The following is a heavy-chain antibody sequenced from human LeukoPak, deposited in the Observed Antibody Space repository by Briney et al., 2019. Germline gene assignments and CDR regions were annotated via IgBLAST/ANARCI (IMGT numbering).Heavy chain of an antibody. CDR2: ISTSGGST. J-gene: IGHJ4*02. CDR1: GFTFSSYA. D-gene: IGHD6-6*01. Sequence: GGSLRLSCAASGFTFSSYARSWVRQAPGKGLQWVSGISTSGGSTYYADSVKGRFTISRDNSKNTLYLQMNSLRAEDTAVYYCAKAVGTVAARPLDFWGQGTLVTVSS. V-gene: IGHV3-23*01. CDR3: AKAVGTVAARPLDF.